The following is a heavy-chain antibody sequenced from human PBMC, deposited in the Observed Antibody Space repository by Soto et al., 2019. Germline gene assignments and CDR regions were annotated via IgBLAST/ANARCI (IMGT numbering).Heavy chain of an antibody. CDR2: ISAYNGNT. CDR1: GYTFTSYG. CDR3: ARVGVGYCSSTSCPGYWFDP. J-gene: IGHJ5*02. V-gene: IGHV1-18*01. Sequence: PSVKVSCKASGYTFTSYGISWVRQAPGQGLEWMGWISAYNGNTNYAQKLQGRVTMTTDTSTSTAYMELRSLRSDDTAVYYCARVGVGYCSSTSCPGYWFDPWGQGTLVTVSS. D-gene: IGHD2-2*03.